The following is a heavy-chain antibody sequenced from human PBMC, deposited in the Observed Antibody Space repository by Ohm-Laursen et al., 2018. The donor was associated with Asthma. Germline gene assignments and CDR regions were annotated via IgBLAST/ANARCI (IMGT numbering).Heavy chain of an antibody. CDR1: GFTFSSYW. CDR2: LNTDGSGT. V-gene: IGHV3-74*01. D-gene: IGHD1-26*01. J-gene: IGHJ4*02. CDR3: ARARSGSSYDY. Sequence: SLRLSCAASGFTFSSYWMHWVRQAPGKGPVWVSRLNTDGSGTWYADSMKGRFTISRDNAKNTLYLQMNSLRVEDTAVYYCARARSGSSYDYWGQGTLVTVSS.